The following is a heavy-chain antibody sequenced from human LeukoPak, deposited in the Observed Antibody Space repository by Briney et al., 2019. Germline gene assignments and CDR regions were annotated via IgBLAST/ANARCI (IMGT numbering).Heavy chain of an antibody. Sequence: GGSLRLSCAASGFTFSSYAMHWVRQAPGKGLEWVAVISYDGSNKYYADSVKGRFTNSRDNSKNTLYLQMNSLRAEDTAVYYCARDLEEVATSPDYWGQGTLVTVSS. D-gene: IGHD5-24*01. CDR2: ISYDGSNK. J-gene: IGHJ4*02. V-gene: IGHV3-30*04. CDR1: GFTFSSYA. CDR3: ARDLEEVATSPDY.